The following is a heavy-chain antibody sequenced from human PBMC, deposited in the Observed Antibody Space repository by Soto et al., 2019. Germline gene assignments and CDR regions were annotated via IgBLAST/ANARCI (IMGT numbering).Heavy chain of an antibody. CDR1: GGSISSSIYY. V-gene: IGHV4-39*01. CDR3: ARHHRGAVAGPGGWFDP. Sequence: SETLSLICTVSGGSISSSIYYWVWIRQPPGKVLEWIGSIYYSGSTYYNPPLKSRVTISVDTSKNQFSLKLSSVTAADTAVYYCARHHRGAVAGPGGWFDPWGQGTLVTVSS. D-gene: IGHD6-19*01. J-gene: IGHJ5*02. CDR2: IYYSGST.